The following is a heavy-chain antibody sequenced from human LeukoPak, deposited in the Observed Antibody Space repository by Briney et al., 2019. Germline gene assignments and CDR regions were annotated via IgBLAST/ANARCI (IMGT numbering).Heavy chain of an antibody. V-gene: IGHV1-46*01. J-gene: IGHJ4*02. CDR2: INPSGGST. Sequence: GASVKVSCKASRYTFTSYYMHWVRQAPGQGLEWMGIINPSGGSTSYAQKFQGRVTMTRDTSTSTVYMELSSLRSEDTAVYYCARVILGARAFDYWGQGTLVTVSS. CDR3: ARVILGARAFDY. CDR1: RYTFTSYY. D-gene: IGHD1-26*01.